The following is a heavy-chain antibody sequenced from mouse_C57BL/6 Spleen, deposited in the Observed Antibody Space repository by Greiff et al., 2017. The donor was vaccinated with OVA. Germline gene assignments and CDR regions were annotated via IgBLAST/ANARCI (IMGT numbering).Heavy chain of an antibody. CDR3: TRMAMTAVGDPAMDY. V-gene: IGHV14-1*01. Sequence: VQLQQSGAELVRPGASVKLSCTASGFNIKDYYMHWVKQRPEQGLEWIGRIDPEDGDTEYAPKFQGKATMTADTSSNPAYLQLRSLNSEDTAVYYGTRMAMTAVGDPAMDYGGQGTSVTVSS. CDR1: GFNIKDYY. J-gene: IGHJ4*01. CDR2: IDPEDGDT. D-gene: IGHD1-1*01.